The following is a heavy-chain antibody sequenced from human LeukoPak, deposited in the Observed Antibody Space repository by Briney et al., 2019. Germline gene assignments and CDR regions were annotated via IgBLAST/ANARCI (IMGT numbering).Heavy chain of an antibody. CDR2: ISGGGGTT. Sequence: PGGSLRLSCAASGFTFSNYGVSWVRQAPGKGLEWVSSISGGGGTTYYADSVKGRFAISRDNSKDTLYLQMNSLRAEDTAVYYCAKDHNSGWYRLGDYWGQGTLVTVSS. CDR3: AKDHNSGWYRLGDY. CDR1: GFTFSNYG. J-gene: IGHJ4*02. D-gene: IGHD6-19*01. V-gene: IGHV3-23*01.